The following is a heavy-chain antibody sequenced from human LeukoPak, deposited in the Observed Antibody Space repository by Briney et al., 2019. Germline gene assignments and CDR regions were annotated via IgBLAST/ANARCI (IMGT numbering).Heavy chain of an antibody. CDR3: ARRRYNWNAIDY. D-gene: IGHD1-20*01. Sequence: GGSLRLSCAASGFTFSTYGMHWVRQAPGKGLEWVAVAYADGISQYYADSVKGRFTISRDNAKNSLYLQMNSLRAEDTAVYYCARRRYNWNAIDYWGQGTLVTVSS. CDR2: AYADGISQ. V-gene: IGHV3-33*01. J-gene: IGHJ4*02. CDR1: GFTFSTYG.